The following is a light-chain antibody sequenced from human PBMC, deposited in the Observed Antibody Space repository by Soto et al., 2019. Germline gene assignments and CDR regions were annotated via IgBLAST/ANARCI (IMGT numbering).Light chain of an antibody. Sequence: QSVLTQPPSVSEAPRQRVTISCSGSSSNIGNNAVNWYQQLPGKAPKLLIYYDDLLPSGVSDRFSGSKSGTSASLAISGLQSEDEADYYCAAWDDSLNGGVLGGGTKLTVL. J-gene: IGLJ3*02. V-gene: IGLV1-36*01. CDR1: SSNIGNNA. CDR3: AAWDDSLNGGV. CDR2: YDD.